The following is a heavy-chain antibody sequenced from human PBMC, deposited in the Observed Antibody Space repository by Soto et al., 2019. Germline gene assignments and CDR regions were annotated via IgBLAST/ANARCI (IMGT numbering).Heavy chain of an antibody. CDR2: INPYNVNV. Sequence: QVQLVQSGAEVKKPGASVKVSCKTSGYTFTNHGINWVRQAPGQGLEWMGWINPYNVNVNYAQKLQGRVTMTTDTPTSSAYMYLTSLTSDDTPVYYCAKDRVARIWGDAFDIWGQGTMVIVSS. V-gene: IGHV1-18*04. CDR3: AKDRVARIWGDAFDI. CDR1: GYTFTNHG. D-gene: IGHD3-16*01. J-gene: IGHJ3*02.